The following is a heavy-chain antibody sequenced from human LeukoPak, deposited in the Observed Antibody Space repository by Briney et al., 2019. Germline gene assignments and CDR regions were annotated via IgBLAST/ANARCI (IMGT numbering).Heavy chain of an antibody. J-gene: IGHJ4*02. CDR3: ARSIYGSGSYYFDY. CDR2: IIPIFGTA. CDR1: GGTFSSYA. Sequence: GASVKVSCKASGGTFSSYAISWVRQAPGQGLEWMGGIIPIFGTANYAQKFQGRVTITADESTSTAYMELSSLRSEDTAVYYFARSIYGSGSYYFDYWGQGTLVTVSS. D-gene: IGHD3-10*01. V-gene: IGHV1-69*01.